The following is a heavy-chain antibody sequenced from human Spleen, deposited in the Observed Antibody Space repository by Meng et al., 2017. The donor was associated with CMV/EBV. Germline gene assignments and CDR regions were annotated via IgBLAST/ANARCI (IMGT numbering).Heavy chain of an antibody. V-gene: IGHV6-1*01. CDR2: TYYRSKWYN. CDR1: GDSVSSNSAA. CDR3: ARTGDRGWYFDL. D-gene: IGHD7-27*01. Sequence: IAGDSVSSNSAAWNWIRQSPSRGLEWLGRTYYRSKWYNDYAVSVKSRITINPDTSKNQFSLQLNSVTPEDTAVYYCARTGDRGWYFDLWGRGTLVTVSS. J-gene: IGHJ2*01.